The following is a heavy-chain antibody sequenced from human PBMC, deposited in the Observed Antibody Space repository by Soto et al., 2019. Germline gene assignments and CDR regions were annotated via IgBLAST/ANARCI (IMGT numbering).Heavy chain of an antibody. CDR2: ISNSGSTK. CDR3: ARGAAGNAYF. D-gene: IGHD6-13*01. CDR1: GFTFSEYY. Sequence: SLRLSCAASGFTFSEYYMSWIRQAPGKGLEWVSYISNSGSTKYYADSVKGRFTISRDNSKNTLYLQINSLKPEDTAVYYCARGAAGNAYFWGQGIPVTVSS. V-gene: IGHV3-11*04. J-gene: IGHJ4*02.